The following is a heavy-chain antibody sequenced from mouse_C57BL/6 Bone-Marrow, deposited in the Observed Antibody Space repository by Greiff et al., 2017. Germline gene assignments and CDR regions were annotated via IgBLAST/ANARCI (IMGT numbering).Heavy chain of an antibody. Sequence: QVQLQQSGPGILQPSQTLSLTCSFSGFSLSTFGMGVGWIRQPSGKGLEWLAHIWWDDDKYYNPALKSRLTISKDTSKNQVFLKIANVDTADTATYYCARTLLLRFYYFDYWGQGTTLTVSS. CDR1: GFSLSTFGMG. CDR2: IWWDDDK. J-gene: IGHJ2*01. CDR3: ARTLLLRFYYFDY. D-gene: IGHD1-1*01. V-gene: IGHV8-8*01.